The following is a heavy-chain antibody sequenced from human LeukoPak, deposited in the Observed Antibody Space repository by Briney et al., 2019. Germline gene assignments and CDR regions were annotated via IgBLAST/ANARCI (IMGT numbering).Heavy chain of an antibody. D-gene: IGHD3-10*02. CDR3: AKCSANYYNDAFDM. Sequence: GGSLRLSCAAPGFTFSDYAMNWVRQAPGKGLEWVSFIRGGGAGTRYADPVPGRFIISRDNSKNTLYLQMNSLRVEDTATYYCAKCSANYYNDAFDMWGQGTMVTVSS. J-gene: IGHJ3*02. CDR1: GFTFSDYA. CDR2: IRGGGAGT. V-gene: IGHV3-23*01.